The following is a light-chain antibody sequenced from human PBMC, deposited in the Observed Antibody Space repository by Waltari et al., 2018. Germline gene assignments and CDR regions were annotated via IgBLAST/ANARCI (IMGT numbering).Light chain of an antibody. J-gene: IGKJ1*01. CDR3: QHHFRLPAT. CDR2: GAT. V-gene: IGKV3-20*01. CDR1: QSISRY. Sequence: IMLTQSPGTLSLSPGERATLSCRASQSISRYLACYQQKPGQAPRLLIYGATTRATGIPDRFSGGGSGTDFSLTISGLVPEDAAVYYCQHHFRLPATFGQGTKVEIK.